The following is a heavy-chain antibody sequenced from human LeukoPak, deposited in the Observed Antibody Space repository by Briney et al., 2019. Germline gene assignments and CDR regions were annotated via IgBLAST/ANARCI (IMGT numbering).Heavy chain of an antibody. D-gene: IGHD3-22*01. CDR2: IYYSGST. Sequence: SQTLSLTCTVSGGSISSGGYYWSWIRQHPGKGLEWIGYIYYSGSTYYNPSLKSRVTISVDKSKNQFSLKLSSVTAADTAVYYCARAGYYYDSSGYAFDYWGQGTLVTVSS. CDR3: ARAGYYYDSSGYAFDY. J-gene: IGHJ4*02. CDR1: GGSISSGGYY. V-gene: IGHV4-31*03.